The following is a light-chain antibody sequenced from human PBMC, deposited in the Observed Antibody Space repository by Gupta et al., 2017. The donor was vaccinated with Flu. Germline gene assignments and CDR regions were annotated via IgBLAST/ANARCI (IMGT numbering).Light chain of an antibody. CDR2: STN. CDR3: LLHLGGGISL. V-gene: IGLV8-61*01. CDR1: SGSISSANY. Sequence: QTVVTQEPSVSVSPGGTVTLTCGLASGSISSANYRSWYQQIPGQPPRTLIYSTNIRASGVPDRFSGSTLGNKIALTITGAQAEDEADYYCLLHLGGGISLFGGGTKVTVL. J-gene: IGLJ2*01.